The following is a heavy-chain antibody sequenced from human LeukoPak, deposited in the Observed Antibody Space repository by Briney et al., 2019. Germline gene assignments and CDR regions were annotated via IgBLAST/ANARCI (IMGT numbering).Heavy chain of an antibody. D-gene: IGHD1-14*01. V-gene: IGHV1-18*01. CDR1: GYTFTNYG. CDR2: ISAYKGNT. J-gene: IGHJ6*03. Sequence: ASVKVSCKASGYTFTNYGISWVRQAPGQGLEWMGWISAYKGNTNYAQKLQGRVTITADESTSTVYMEVSSLRSEDTAVYYCARDRGEPYYYMDVWGKGTTVTVSS. CDR3: ARDRGEPYYYMDV.